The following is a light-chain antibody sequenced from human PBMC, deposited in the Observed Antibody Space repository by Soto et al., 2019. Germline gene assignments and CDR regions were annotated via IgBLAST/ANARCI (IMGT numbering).Light chain of an antibody. CDR1: QGLNGN. J-gene: IGKJ1*01. CDR3: QQYNTWRT. CDR2: GVF. Sequence: EIVLTQSPDTLSVSPGERATLSCRASQGLNGNLAWYQQKPGQAPRLLIYGVFTRATGTPARFSASGSGTEFNLTISSLQSEDFAVYYCQQYNTWRTFGQGTKVEIK. V-gene: IGKV3-15*01.